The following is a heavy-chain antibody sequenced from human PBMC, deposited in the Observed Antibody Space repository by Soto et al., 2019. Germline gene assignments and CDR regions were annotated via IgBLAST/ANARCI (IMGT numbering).Heavy chain of an antibody. Sequence: QVQLVQSGAEVKKPGASVEVSCKASGYTFTSYDINWVRQATGQGLEWMGWMNPNSGKTGYAQKFQGRVTMTRNTSIITAYMNQSSLRSKDTAVYYCARDLLGYGSNGVCRPWRFDPWGQGTLVTVSS. CDR3: ARDLLGYGSNGVCRPWRFDP. CDR1: GYTFTSYD. D-gene: IGHD2-8*01. V-gene: IGHV1-8*01. CDR2: MNPNSGKT. J-gene: IGHJ5*02.